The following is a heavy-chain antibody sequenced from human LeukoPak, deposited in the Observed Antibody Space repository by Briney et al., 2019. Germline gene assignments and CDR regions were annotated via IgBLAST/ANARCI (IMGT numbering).Heavy chain of an antibody. J-gene: IGHJ6*02. D-gene: IGHD5-12*01. Sequence: PGGSLRLSCAASGFTFSSYSMNWVRQAPGKGLEWVSYISSSSSTIYYADSVKGRFTISRDNAKNSLYLQMNSLRDEDTAVYYCARDSYSMDSGYDPYYYYGMDVWGQGTTVTVSS. CDR3: ARDSYSMDSGYDPYYYYGMDV. V-gene: IGHV3-48*02. CDR2: ISSSSSTI. CDR1: GFTFSSYS.